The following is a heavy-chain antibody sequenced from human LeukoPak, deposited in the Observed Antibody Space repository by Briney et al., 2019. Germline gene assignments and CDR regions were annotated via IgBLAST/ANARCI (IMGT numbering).Heavy chain of an antibody. J-gene: IGHJ4*02. CDR2: ISGSGGST. CDR1: GFTFSTYA. D-gene: IGHD4-23*01. CDR3: AKNLYGGDYFDY. V-gene: IGHV3-23*01. Sequence: GGSLRLSCAASGFTFSTYAMNWVRQAPGKGLEWVSGISGSGGSTYYADSVKGRFTISRDNSKNTLYLQVKSLRAEDTAVYYCAKNLYGGDYFDYWGLGTLVTVSS.